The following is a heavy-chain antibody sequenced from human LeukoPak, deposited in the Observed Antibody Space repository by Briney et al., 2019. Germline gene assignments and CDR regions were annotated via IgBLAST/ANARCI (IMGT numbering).Heavy chain of an antibody. CDR2: IYTSRST. J-gene: IGHJ4*02. Sequence: SSETLSLTCTVSGGSISSYYLSWIRQPAGKGLEWIGRIYTSRSTNYNPSLKSRVTMSVDTSKNQFSLKLSSVTAADTAVYYCARERGYCSGGSCRVSDYWGQGTLVTVSS. D-gene: IGHD2-15*01. CDR1: GGSISSYY. CDR3: ARERGYCSGGSCRVSDY. V-gene: IGHV4-4*07.